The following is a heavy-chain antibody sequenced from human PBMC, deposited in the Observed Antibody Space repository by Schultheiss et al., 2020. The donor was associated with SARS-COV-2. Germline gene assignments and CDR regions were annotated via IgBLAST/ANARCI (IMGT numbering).Heavy chain of an antibody. J-gene: IGHJ5*02. V-gene: IGHV4-61*02. D-gene: IGHD3-10*01. CDR1: GGSVSRGSYY. Sequence: SETLSLTCTVSGGSVSRGSYYWSWIRQPAGKGLEWIGRIYTSGSTNYNPSLKSRVTMSVDTSKNQFSLKLSSVTAADTAVYYCARVLPEENWFDPWGQGTLVTVSS. CDR3: ARVLPEENWFDP. CDR2: IYTSGST.